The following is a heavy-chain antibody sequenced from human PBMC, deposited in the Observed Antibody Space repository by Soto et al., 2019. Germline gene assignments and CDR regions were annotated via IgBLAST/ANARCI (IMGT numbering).Heavy chain of an antibody. CDR2: VYWDDEK. Sequence: QITLKESGPTLVKPTQTLTLTCTFSGFSLTKTGVGMGWLRQPPGKALEWLALVYWDDEKRYSPSLKRRLTITTDTSKNPVVLTMTPMDPVDTATYYCAHKSLGDYVVWAFDIWGQGTLVTVSS. CDR1: GFSLTKTGVG. CDR3: AHKSLGDYVVWAFDI. D-gene: IGHD4-17*01. V-gene: IGHV2-5*02. J-gene: IGHJ3*02.